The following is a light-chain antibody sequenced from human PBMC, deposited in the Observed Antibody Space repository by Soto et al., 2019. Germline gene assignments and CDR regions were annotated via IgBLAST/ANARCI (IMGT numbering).Light chain of an antibody. CDR1: QSVSSN. Sequence: EIVMTQSPATLSVSPGERATLSCRASQSVSSNLAWYQQKPVQAPRLLIYGASTRATGIPARFSGSGSGTEFTLTISSLQSEVFAVYYCQQDNNWPPWTFGQGTKVEIK. J-gene: IGKJ1*01. V-gene: IGKV3-15*01. CDR2: GAS. CDR3: QQDNNWPPWT.